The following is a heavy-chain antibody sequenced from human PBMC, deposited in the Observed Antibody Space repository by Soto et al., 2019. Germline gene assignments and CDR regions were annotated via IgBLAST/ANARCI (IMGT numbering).Heavy chain of an antibody. Sequence: QVQLVQSGTEVKKPGASVKVSCTASGYTFTSYPITWVRQAPGQGLEWMGWTSPYNGDTNYAQKFQGRVTMTTVTSTITGYLELRSLRSDDTAVYYCARDELLGSFNPYNWFDPLGQGPLVTVSS. CDR2: TSPYNGDT. D-gene: IGHD2-21*01. CDR3: ARDELLGSFNPYNWFDP. V-gene: IGHV1-18*01. CDR1: GYTFTSYP. J-gene: IGHJ5*02.